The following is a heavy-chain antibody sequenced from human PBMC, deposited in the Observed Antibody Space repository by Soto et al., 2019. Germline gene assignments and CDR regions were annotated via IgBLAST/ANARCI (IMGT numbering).Heavy chain of an antibody. Sequence: LETLSLTCTVSGGSISSYYWSWIRQPPGKGLEWIGYIYYSGSTNYNPSLKSRATISVDTSKNQFSLKLSSVTAADTAVYYCARDGWDWFDPLGQGTLVTVSS. D-gene: IGHD1-26*01. CDR3: ARDGWDWFDP. J-gene: IGHJ5*02. CDR2: IYYSGST. CDR1: GGSISSYY. V-gene: IGHV4-59*01.